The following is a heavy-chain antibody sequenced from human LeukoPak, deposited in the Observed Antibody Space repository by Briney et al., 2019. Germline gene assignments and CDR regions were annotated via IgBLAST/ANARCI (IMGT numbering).Heavy chain of an antibody. CDR1: GFTFQDYG. V-gene: IGHV3-20*04. D-gene: IGHD2-2*01. J-gene: IGHJ4*02. CDR2: INWNGGST. Sequence: GGSLRLSCAASGFTFQDYGMSWVRQAPGKGLEWVSGINWNGGSTGYAGSVKGRFTISRDNAKNFLYLQMNSLRAEDTALYYCARERWDCSSTSCYELFDYWGQGTLVTVSS. CDR3: ARERWDCSSTSCYELFDY.